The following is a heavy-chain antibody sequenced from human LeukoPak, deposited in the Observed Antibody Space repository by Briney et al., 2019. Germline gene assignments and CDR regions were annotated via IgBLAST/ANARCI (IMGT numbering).Heavy chain of an antibody. J-gene: IGHJ6*02. CDR2: ISYDGSNN. CDR3: AKVFSSSWYGNYYYGMDV. CDR1: GFTFSSYA. V-gene: IGHV3-30*04. Sequence: PGGSLRLSCAASGFTFSSYAMHWVRQAPGKGLEWVAVISYDGSNNYYADSVKGRFTISRDNSKNTLYLQMNSLRAEDTAVYYCAKVFSSSWYGNYYYGMDVWGQGTTVTVSS. D-gene: IGHD6-13*01.